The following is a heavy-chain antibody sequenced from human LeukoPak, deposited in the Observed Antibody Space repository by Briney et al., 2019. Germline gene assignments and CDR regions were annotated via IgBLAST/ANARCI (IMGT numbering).Heavy chain of an antibody. CDR2: ISSSSSYI. CDR3: ERIMITFGGVIAPADY. Sequence: AGGSLRLSCAASGFTFSSYSMNWVRQAPGKGLEWVSSISSSSSYIYYADSVKGRFTISRDNAKNSLYLQMHSLRAEDTAVYYCERIMITFGGVIAPADYWGQGTLVTVSS. J-gene: IGHJ4*02. V-gene: IGHV3-21*01. CDR1: GFTFSSYS. D-gene: IGHD3-16*02.